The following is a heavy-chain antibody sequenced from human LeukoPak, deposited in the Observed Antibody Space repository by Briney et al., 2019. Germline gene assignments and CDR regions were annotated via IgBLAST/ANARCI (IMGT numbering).Heavy chain of an antibody. J-gene: IGHJ4*02. D-gene: IGHD3-22*01. CDR2: IEKEGSEK. CDR1: GFTFSGYW. Sequence: GGSLRLSCAASGFTFSGYWMNWVRQAPGKGLEWVANIEKEGSEKYYVDSVKGRFTISRDNAKNSLYLQMNSLRADDTAVYYCATDYYDSSGYYTGTYWGQGTLVTVSS. V-gene: IGHV3-7*03. CDR3: ATDYYDSSGYYTGTY.